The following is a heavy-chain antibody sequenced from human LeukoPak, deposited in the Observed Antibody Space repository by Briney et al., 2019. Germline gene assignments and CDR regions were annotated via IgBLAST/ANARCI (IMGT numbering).Heavy chain of an antibody. CDR1: GYTFTSYD. J-gene: IGHJ4*02. CDR2: INPNSGGT. Sequence: ASVKVSCKASGYTFTSYDINWVRQATGQGLEWMEWINPNSGGTNYAQKFQGRVTMTRDTSISTAYMELSRLRSDDTAVYYCARGSVGIYYYGSGSYLTNWGQGTLVTVSS. V-gene: IGHV1-2*02. CDR3: ARGSVGIYYYGSGSYLTN. D-gene: IGHD3-10*01.